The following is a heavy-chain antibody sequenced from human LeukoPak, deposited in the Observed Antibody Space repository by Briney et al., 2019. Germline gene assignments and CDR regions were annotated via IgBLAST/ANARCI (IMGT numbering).Heavy chain of an antibody. Sequence: PSQTLSLTCTVSGGSISSGSYYWSWIRQPAGKGLEWIGRIYTSGSTNYNPSLKSRVTISVDTSKNQFSLKLSSVTAADTAVYYCARPMFPTNYGGSHSRHAFDIWGQGTMVTVSS. CDR1: GGSISSGSYY. CDR2: IYTSGST. J-gene: IGHJ3*02. V-gene: IGHV4-61*02. CDR3: ARPMFPTNYGGSHSRHAFDI. D-gene: IGHD4-23*01.